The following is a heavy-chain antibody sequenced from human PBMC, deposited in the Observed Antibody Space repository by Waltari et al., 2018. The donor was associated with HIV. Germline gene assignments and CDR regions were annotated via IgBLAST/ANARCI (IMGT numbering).Heavy chain of an antibody. Sequence: QRQLLPLRADVKQPGATASVACRASSYTCSGYPRYRVRQAPGPGLEWMGWISAYSGNTNYAKKVQGRGTMTTDTAPSTAYMELRSLRSDDTAVYYCAREGTENYFGSGSYYYEGYYYYGMDVWGQGTRVTVSS. D-gene: IGHD3-10*01. J-gene: IGHJ6*02. V-gene: IGHV1-18*01. CDR3: AREGTENYFGSGSYYYEGYYYYGMDV. CDR1: SYTCSGYP. CDR2: ISAYSGNT.